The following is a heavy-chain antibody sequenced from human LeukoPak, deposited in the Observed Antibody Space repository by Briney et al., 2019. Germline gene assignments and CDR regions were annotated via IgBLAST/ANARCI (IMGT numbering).Heavy chain of an antibody. J-gene: IGHJ4*02. CDR1: GFTFSSYA. Sequence: GGSLRLSCAASGFTFSSYAMSWVRQAPGQGLEWVSSISHNSRSIHYTDSVKGRFTISRDNFKNTLYLHMNSLRAEDTAVYYCAREGTTIVSGTTIGAYWGQGTLVTVSS. D-gene: IGHD2/OR15-2a*01. V-gene: IGHV3-23*01. CDR3: AREGTTIVSGTTIGAY. CDR2: ISHNSRSI.